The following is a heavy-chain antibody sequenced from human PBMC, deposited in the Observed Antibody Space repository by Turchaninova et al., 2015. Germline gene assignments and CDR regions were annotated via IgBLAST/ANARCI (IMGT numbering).Heavy chain of an antibody. CDR2: ISYDGSNK. Sequence: GQPGTSLRLSCVASGFTFSSYAMHWVRQAPGKGLEWVAVISYDGSNKNYADSVKGRFTISRDNSKNTLYLQMNSLRAEDTAVYYCARDRGYSSGFDYWGQGTLVTVSS. D-gene: IGHD5-18*01. CDR3: ARDRGYSSGFDY. CDR1: GFTFSSYA. J-gene: IGHJ4*02. V-gene: IGHV3-30-3*01.